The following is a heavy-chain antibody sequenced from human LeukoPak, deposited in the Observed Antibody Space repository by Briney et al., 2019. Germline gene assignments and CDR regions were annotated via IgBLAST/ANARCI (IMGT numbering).Heavy chain of an antibody. J-gene: IGHJ4*02. CDR3: ARVIVATRTIDY. D-gene: IGHD5-12*01. V-gene: IGHV4-61*02. CDR1: GGSISGGSYY. Sequence: SETLSLTCTVSGGSISGGSYYWSWIRQPAGKGLEWIGRIYTSGSTNYNPSLKSRVTISVDTSMNQFSLKLSSVTAADTAVYYCARVIVATRTIDYWGQGTLVTVSS. CDR2: IYTSGST.